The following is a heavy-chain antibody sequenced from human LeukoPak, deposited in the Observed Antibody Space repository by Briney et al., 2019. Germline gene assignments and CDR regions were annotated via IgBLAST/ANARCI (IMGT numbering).Heavy chain of an antibody. D-gene: IGHD3-10*01. J-gene: IGHJ4*02. Sequence: GRSLRLSCAASGFTFDDYAMHWVRQAPGKGLEWVSGISWNSGSIGYADSVKGRFTISRDNAKNSLYLQMNSLRAEDTALYYCAKVDLEGSGSWWYFDYWGQGTLVTVSS. CDR1: GFTFDDYA. V-gene: IGHV3-9*01. CDR2: ISWNSGSI. CDR3: AKVDLEGSGSWWYFDY.